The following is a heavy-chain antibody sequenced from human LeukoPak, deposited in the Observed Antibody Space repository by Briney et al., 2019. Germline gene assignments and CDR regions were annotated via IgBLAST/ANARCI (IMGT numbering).Heavy chain of an antibody. V-gene: IGHV3-23*01. Sequence: GTLRLSCAASGFTFSSYGMSWVRQAPGKGLEWVSVISGSGGNTYYADSVKGRFTISRDNAKNSLYLQMNSLRAEDTAVYYCAELGITMIGGVWGKGTTVTISS. J-gene: IGHJ6*04. D-gene: IGHD3-10*02. CDR3: AELGITMIGGV. CDR1: GFTFSSYG. CDR2: ISGSGGNT.